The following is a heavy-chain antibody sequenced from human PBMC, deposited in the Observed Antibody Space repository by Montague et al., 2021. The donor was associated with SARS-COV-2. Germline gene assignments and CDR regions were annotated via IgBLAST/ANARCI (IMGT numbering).Heavy chain of an antibody. J-gene: IGHJ4*02. CDR2: NYYSGST. D-gene: IGHD6-19*01. CDR1: GGSISSSNYY. V-gene: IGHV4-39*01. Sequence: SETLSLTCTVSGGSISSSNYYWGRIRQRPGQGLDWIGSNYYSGSTYYNPTRQIRVTISVDTSKNQFSLKLSSVTAADTAVYYCARSWGQWLHSGYYFDYWGQGTLVTVSS. CDR3: ARSWGQWLHSGYYFDY.